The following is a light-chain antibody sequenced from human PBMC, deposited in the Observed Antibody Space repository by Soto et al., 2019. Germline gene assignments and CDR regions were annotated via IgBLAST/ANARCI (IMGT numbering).Light chain of an antibody. J-gene: IGLJ1*01. CDR1: SGDIGGYNL. CDR2: EVN. Sequence: QSALTQPASVSGSPGQSITISCTGSSGDIGGYNLVAWYQKHPGQAPKLVIYEVNKRPSGVSYRFSGSKFGNTASLTISGLQAEDEGEYYCCSYGDSRVFVFGTGTKVTVL. CDR3: CSYGDSRVFV. V-gene: IGLV2-23*02.